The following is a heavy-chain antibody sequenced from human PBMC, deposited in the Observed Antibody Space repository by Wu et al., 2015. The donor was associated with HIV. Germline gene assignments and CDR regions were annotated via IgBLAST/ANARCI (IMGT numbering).Heavy chain of an antibody. Sequence: QVQLVQSGAEVKKPGASVKVSCKASGYTFTGYYMHWVRQAPGQGLEWMGWTNPNSGGTNYAQKFQGRVTMTRDTSISTAYMELSRLRSDDTAVYYCATCTQNYGDYGEDAFDIWGQGTMSPSL. CDR2: TNPNSGGT. CDR1: GYTFTGYY. V-gene: IGHV1-2*02. J-gene: IGHJ3*02. D-gene: IGHD4-17*01. CDR3: ATCTQNYGDYGEDAFDI.